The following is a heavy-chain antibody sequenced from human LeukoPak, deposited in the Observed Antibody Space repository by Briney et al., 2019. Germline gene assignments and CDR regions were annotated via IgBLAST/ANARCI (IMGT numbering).Heavy chain of an antibody. V-gene: IGHV1-18*01. CDR1: GYTFTSYG. J-gene: IGHJ4*02. D-gene: IGHD3-10*01. Sequence: GASVKVSCKASGYTFTSYGISWVRQAPGQGLEWMGWISAYNGNTNYAQKLQGRVTMTTDTSTSTAYMELRSLRSDDTAVYYCARACYYYGSGSYYYSKKTNDYWGQGTLVTVSS. CDR2: ISAYNGNT. CDR3: ARACYYYGSGSYYYSKKTNDY.